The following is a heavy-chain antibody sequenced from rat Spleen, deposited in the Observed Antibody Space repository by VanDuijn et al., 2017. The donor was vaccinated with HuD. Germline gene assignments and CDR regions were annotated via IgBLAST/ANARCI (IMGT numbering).Heavy chain of an antibody. CDR1: GFIFSDHY. CDR3: VREAWYFDY. Sequence: EVQLVESDGGLVQPGRSLKLSCAASGFIFSDHYVAWVRQAPTKGLAWVATISTGGGNTNYRDSVKGRLTISRENAKDTQYLQMDSLRSEDTATYYCVREAWYFDYWGQGIMVTVSS. J-gene: IGHJ2*01. CDR2: ISTGGGNT. V-gene: IGHV5S13*01.